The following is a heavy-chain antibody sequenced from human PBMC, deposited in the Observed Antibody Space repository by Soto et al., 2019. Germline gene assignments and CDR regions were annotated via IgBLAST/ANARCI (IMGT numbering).Heavy chain of an antibody. Sequence: EVQLLESGGDLVQPGGSLRLSCAASGFTFSDRAMTWVRQAPGKGLEWVSALTPRGFSIYYADSVRGRFTISKDNSKNTLYLQLNSLRAEDTVTYCCAVSNYHGSGSPYDYWGQGTLVTVSS. J-gene: IGHJ4*02. V-gene: IGHV3-23*01. CDR1: GFTFSDRA. CDR3: AVSNYHGSGSPYDY. CDR2: LTPRGFSI. D-gene: IGHD3-10*01.